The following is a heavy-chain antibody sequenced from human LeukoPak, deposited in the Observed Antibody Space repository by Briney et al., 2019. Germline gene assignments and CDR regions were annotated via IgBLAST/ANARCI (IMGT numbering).Heavy chain of an antibody. V-gene: IGHV4-59*08. CDR3: ASAFGYCSRISCQDYDAFDV. Sequence: KPSETLSLTCSVSDGSTTGYYWSWIRQPPGKGLEWIAYVYYTGRTLYNPSLESRVTISVDTSKTQFSLTVTSVTAADTAVYYCASAFGYCSRISCQDYDAFDVWGQGTMVTVSS. CDR2: VYYTGRT. D-gene: IGHD2-2*03. J-gene: IGHJ3*01. CDR1: DGSTTGYY.